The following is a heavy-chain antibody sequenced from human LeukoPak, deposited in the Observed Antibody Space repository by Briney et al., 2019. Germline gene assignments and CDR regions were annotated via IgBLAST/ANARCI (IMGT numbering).Heavy chain of an antibody. CDR2: IWYDGSNK. CDR1: GFTFSSYG. V-gene: IGHV3-33*01. D-gene: IGHD3-10*01. Sequence: GRSLRLSCAAPGFTFSSYGKNWVRQAPGKGLEWVAVIWYDGSNKYYADSVKGRFTISRDNSKNTLYLQMNNLRAEDTAVYYCARPQYYYGSGSPIDYWGQGTLVTVSS. J-gene: IGHJ4*02. CDR3: ARPQYYYGSGSPIDY.